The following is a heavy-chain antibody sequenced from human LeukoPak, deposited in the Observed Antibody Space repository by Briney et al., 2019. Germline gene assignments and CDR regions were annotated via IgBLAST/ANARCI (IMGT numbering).Heavy chain of an antibody. CDR1: GYSISSGYY. J-gene: IGHJ6*03. Sequence: SETLSLTCAVSGYSISSGYYWGWIRQPPGKGLEWIGRNYHSGSTYYNPSLKSRVTISVDTSKNQFSLKLSSVTAADTAVYYCARHNSYGYYYYYYYYMDVWGKGTTVTVSS. V-gene: IGHV4-38-2*01. CDR3: ARHNSYGYYYYYYYYMDV. CDR2: NYHSGST. D-gene: IGHD5-18*01.